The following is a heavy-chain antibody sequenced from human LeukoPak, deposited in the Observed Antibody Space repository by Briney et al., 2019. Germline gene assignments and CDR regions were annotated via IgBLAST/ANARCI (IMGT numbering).Heavy chain of an antibody. Sequence: GESLKISCKGSGYTFAHYWIAWVRQRPGKGLEWMGIIYPGDSDTRYSPSFQGQVTISADKSISTAYLQWSSLKASDTAMYYCARHEGVVVRGVITPSFDYWGQGTLVTVSS. D-gene: IGHD3-10*01. CDR2: IYPGDSDT. V-gene: IGHV5-51*01. J-gene: IGHJ4*02. CDR3: ARHEGVVVRGVITPSFDY. CDR1: GYTFAHYW.